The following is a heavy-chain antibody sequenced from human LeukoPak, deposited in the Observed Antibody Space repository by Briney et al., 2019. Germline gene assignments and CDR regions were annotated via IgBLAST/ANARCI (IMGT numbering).Heavy chain of an antibody. J-gene: IGHJ4*02. V-gene: IGHV3-23*01. D-gene: IGHD2-2*01. Sequence: PGGSLRLSCVASGFTFSSYAISWVRQAPGKGLEWVSVISDNGGATYYADSVKGRFTISRDNSKNTLYLQMNSLRAEDTAVYYCARDPPSYCSSTSCYEERFDYWGQGTLVTVSS. CDR3: ARDPPSYCSSTSCYEERFDY. CDR2: ISDNGGAT. CDR1: GFTFSSYA.